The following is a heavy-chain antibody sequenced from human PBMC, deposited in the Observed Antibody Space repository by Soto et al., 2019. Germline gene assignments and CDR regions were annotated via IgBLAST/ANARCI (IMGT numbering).Heavy chain of an antibody. D-gene: IGHD5-18*01. CDR2: IGIAGET. V-gene: IGHV3-13*01. CDR1: GFTFSIYD. J-gene: IGHJ6*02. CDR3: VREWVDTYGRHPPLGLDG. Sequence: EVQLVESGGGLVQPGGSLRLSCVASGFTFSIYDMHWVRQATGKGLEWVSAIGIAGETYYSGSVKGRFTISRENAKNSLYLQMNSLRAEDTAIYYCVREWVDTYGRHPPLGLDGWGQGTTVTVSS.